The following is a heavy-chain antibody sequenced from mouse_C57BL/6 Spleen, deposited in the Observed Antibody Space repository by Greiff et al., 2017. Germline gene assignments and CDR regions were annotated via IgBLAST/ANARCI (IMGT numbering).Heavy chain of an antibody. CDR3: ARATGRAWFAY. CDR2: IRNKANGYTT. V-gene: IGHV7-3*01. CDR1: GFTFTDYY. Sequence: DVKLVESGGGLVQPGGSLSLSCAASGFTFTDYYMSWVRQPPGKALEWLGFIRNKANGYTTEYSASVKGRFTISRDNSQSILYLQMNALRAEDRATYYCARATGRAWFAYWGQGTLVTVSA. J-gene: IGHJ3*01. D-gene: IGHD4-1*02.